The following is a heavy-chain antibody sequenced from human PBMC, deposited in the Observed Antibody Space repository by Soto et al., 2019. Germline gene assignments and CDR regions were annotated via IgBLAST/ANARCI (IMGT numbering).Heavy chain of an antibody. Sequence: QVQLVESGGGLVKPGGSLRLACAASGFTFSDYYMSWVRQAPGKGLEWVSFISLGDSYKKTADSVKGRFTISRDNAQNALYLQMNSLRAEDTGLYHCVRESRTDEDGYDARGYYFDYWGQGTLVTVSS. CDR3: VRESRTDEDGYDARGYYFDY. D-gene: IGHD5-12*01. V-gene: IGHV3-11*06. J-gene: IGHJ4*02. CDR2: ISLGDSYK. CDR1: GFTFSDYY.